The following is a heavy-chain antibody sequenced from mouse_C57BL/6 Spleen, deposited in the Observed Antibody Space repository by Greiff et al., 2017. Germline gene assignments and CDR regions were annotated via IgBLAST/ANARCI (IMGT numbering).Heavy chain of an antibody. Sequence: VKLMESGPGLVAPSQSLSITCTVSGFSLTSYAISWVRQPPGKGLEWLGVIWTGGGTNYTSALKSRLSISQDNSKSQVFLKMNSLQTDDTAEYYCDRKVTTVVGGYWYFDVWGTGTTVTVSS. V-gene: IGHV2-9-1*01. CDR2: IWTGGGT. CDR1: GFSLTSYA. J-gene: IGHJ1*03. D-gene: IGHD1-1*01. CDR3: DRKVTTVVGGYWYFDV.